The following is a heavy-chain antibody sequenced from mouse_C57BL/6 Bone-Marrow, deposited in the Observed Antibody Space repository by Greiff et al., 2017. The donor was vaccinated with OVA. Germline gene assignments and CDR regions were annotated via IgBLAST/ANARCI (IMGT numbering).Heavy chain of an antibody. V-gene: IGHV1-64*01. CDR2: IHPNSGST. CDR3: ARYGDYDALFEY. Sequence: QVHVKQPGAELVKPGASVKLSCKASGYTFTSYWMHWVKQRPGQGLEWIGMIHPNSGSTNYNEKFKSKATLTVDKSSSTAYMQLSSLTSEDSAVYYCARYGDYDALFEYWGQGTTLTVSS. D-gene: IGHD2-4*01. CDR1: GYTFTSYW. J-gene: IGHJ2*01.